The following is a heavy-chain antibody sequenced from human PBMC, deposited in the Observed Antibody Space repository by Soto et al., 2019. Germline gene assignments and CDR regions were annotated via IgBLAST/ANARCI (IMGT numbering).Heavy chain of an antibody. Sequence: EVQLVESGGGLVQPGRSLRLSCAASGFTFDDYAMHWVRQAPGKGLEWVSGISWNSGSIGYADSVKGRFTISRDNAKNSLYLQMNSLRAEDTALYYCAKSKDIVVVPADLDYWGQGTLVTVSS. D-gene: IGHD2-2*01. J-gene: IGHJ4*02. CDR3: AKSKDIVVVPADLDY. CDR1: GFTFDDYA. V-gene: IGHV3-9*01. CDR2: ISWNSGSI.